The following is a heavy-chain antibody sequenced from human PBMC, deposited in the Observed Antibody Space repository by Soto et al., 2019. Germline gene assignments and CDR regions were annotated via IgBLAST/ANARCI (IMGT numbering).Heavy chain of an antibody. Sequence: TETLSLTCTVSGGSISSYYWSWIRQPPGKGLEWIGYIYYSGSTNYNPSLKSRVTISVDTSKNQFSLKLSSVTAADTAVYYCARLISRDEADYYYYGMDVWGEGTTVTV. D-gene: IGHD2-2*01. CDR1: GGSISSYY. CDR2: IYYSGST. CDR3: ARLISRDEADYYYYGMDV. J-gene: IGHJ6*02. V-gene: IGHV4-59*08.